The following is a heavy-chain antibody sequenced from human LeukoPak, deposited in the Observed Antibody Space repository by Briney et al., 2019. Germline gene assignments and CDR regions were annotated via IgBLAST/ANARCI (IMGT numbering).Heavy chain of an antibody. V-gene: IGHV6-1*01. J-gene: IGHJ4*02. CDR2: TYYRTKWYN. Sequence: SPTLTLTCTISGYSFSSNSTTWNWLRQCQSRGLEGRGRTYYRTKWYNDYAVSTKSRITFTPDTSKNQCSLQLNSVAPEDTAVYYCARYNSGTRGFDYWGQGTLVTVSS. CDR3: ARYNSGTRGFDY. CDR1: GYSFSSNSTT. D-gene: IGHD6-19*01.